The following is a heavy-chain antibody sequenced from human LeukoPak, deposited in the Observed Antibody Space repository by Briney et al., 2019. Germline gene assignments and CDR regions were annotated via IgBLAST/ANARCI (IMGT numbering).Heavy chain of an antibody. D-gene: IGHD6-19*01. CDR1: GFTFSNYW. V-gene: IGHV3-74*01. CDR2: INSDGSST. Sequence: GGSLRLSCGASGFTFSNYWIHWVRQAPGKGLVWVSHINSDGSSTSYADSVKGRFTISRDNAKNTLYLQMNSLRVEDTAVYYCARDFGGSSGWSLTDNFDYWGQGTLVTVSS. J-gene: IGHJ4*02. CDR3: ARDFGGSSGWSLTDNFDY.